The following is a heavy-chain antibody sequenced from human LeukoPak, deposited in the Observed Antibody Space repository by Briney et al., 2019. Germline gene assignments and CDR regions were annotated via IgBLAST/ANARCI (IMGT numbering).Heavy chain of an antibody. CDR3: VGSSGWDRGGKNFDY. J-gene: IGHJ4*02. CDR1: GFTFSSYG. Sequence: GGSLRLSCAASGFTFSSYGMHWVRQAPGKGLEWVAFIRYDGSNKYYADSEKGRFTISRDNSKNTLYLQMNSLRAEDTAVYYCVGSSGWDRGGKNFDYWGQGTLVTVSS. V-gene: IGHV3-30*02. D-gene: IGHD6-19*01. CDR2: IRYDGSNK.